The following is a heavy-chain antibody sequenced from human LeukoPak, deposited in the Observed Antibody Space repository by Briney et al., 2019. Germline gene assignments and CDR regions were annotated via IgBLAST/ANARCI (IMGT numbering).Heavy chain of an antibody. Sequence: GGSLRLSCAASGFSFSNYDMHWVRQAPGKGLEWVAVIWYDGSNKYYADSVKGRFTISRDNSKNTLYLQMNSLRVEDTAVYYCATSGSYRFDYWGQGTLVTVFS. V-gene: IGHV3-33*01. CDR2: IWYDGSNK. CDR3: ATSGSYRFDY. J-gene: IGHJ4*02. CDR1: GFSFSNYD. D-gene: IGHD1-26*01.